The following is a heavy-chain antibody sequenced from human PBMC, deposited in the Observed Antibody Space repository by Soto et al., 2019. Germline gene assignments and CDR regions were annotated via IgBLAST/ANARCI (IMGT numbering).Heavy chain of an antibody. Sequence: EVQLLESGGGLVQPGGSLRLSCAASGFTFSSYAMSWVRQAPGKGLEWVSAISGSGGSTYYADSVKGRFTISKDNSKNTLYLQMNSLRAEDTAVYYCAKAPHYDYSWGSYFYWGQGTLVTGSS. V-gene: IGHV3-23*01. D-gene: IGHD3-16*01. CDR1: GFTFSSYA. CDR3: AKAPHYDYSWGSYFY. CDR2: ISGSGGST. J-gene: IGHJ4*02.